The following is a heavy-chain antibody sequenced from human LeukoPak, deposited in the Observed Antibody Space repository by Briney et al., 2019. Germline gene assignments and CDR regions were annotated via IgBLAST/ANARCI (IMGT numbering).Heavy chain of an antibody. J-gene: IGHJ4*02. CDR1: GGSISSTSYY. D-gene: IGHD3-22*01. V-gene: IGHV4-39*07. CDR3: ARGHGYPLYYFDY. CDR2: IYYSGST. Sequence: SETLSLTCTVSGGSISSTSYYWGWIRQPPGKGLEWIGSIYYSGSTYYNPSLKSRVTISGDTSKNQISLKLSSVTAADTAVYYCARGHGYPLYYFDYWGQGTLVTVSS.